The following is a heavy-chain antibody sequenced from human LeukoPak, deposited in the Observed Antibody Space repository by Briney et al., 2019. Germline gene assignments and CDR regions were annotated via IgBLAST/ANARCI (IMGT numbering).Heavy chain of an antibody. CDR3: ARRVGATTIWFDP. D-gene: IGHD1-26*01. J-gene: IGHJ5*02. Sequence: ASVKVSCKASGYTFXSXXMHWXXXAPGQGLEWMGIINPSGGSTSYAQKFQGRVTMTRDTSTSTVYMELSSLRSEDTAVYYCARRVGATTIWFDPWGQGTLVTVSS. CDR2: INPSGGST. V-gene: IGHV1-46*01. CDR1: GYTFXSXX.